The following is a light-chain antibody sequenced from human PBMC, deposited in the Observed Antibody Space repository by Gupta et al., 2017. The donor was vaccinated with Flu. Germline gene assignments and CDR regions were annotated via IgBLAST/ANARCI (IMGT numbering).Light chain of an antibody. V-gene: IGKV3-15*01. CDR2: GAS. CDR3: QQYNNWPPL. CDR1: QSVSSN. Sequence: EIVMTQSPATLSVSPGERATLSCRASQSVSSNLAWYQQKPGQAPRLLIYGASTRATGIPARFSGSGSGTXFTLTIXSLQSEDFAVYYCQQYNNWPPLFGXGTKVDIK. J-gene: IGKJ3*01.